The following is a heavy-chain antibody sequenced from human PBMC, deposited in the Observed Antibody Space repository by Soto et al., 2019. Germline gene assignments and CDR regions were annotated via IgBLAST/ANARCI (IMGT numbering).Heavy chain of an antibody. CDR3: AKDPQQLIVYFDY. CDR2: IYYSGST. D-gene: IGHD6-13*01. V-gene: IGHV4-59*01. J-gene: IGHJ4*02. Sequence: TSETLSLTCTVSGGSISSYYWSWIRQPPGKGLEWIGYIYYSGSTNYNPSLKSRVTISVDTSKNQFSLKLSSVTAADTAVYYCAKDPQQLIVYFDYWGQGTQVTVSS. CDR1: GGSISSYY.